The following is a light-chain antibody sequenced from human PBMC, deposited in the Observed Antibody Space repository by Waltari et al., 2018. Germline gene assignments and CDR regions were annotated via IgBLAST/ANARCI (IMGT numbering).Light chain of an antibody. Sequence: QSALTQPPSASGSPGQPVTISCTGTGTGGSVSSYQQHPGKAPKLLIYEVNKRPSGVPDRFSGSKSGNTASLTVSGLQAEDEGDYYCSSDAVSNNFYDFGTGTKVTVL. CDR2: EVN. V-gene: IGLV2-8*01. CDR1: GTGGS. CDR3: SSDAVSNNFYD. J-gene: IGLJ1*01.